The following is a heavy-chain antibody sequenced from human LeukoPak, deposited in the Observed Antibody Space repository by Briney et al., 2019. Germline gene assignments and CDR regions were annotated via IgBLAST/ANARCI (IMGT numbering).Heavy chain of an antibody. CDR2: IYTSGST. D-gene: IGHD2-2*01. V-gene: IGHV4-59*10. J-gene: IGHJ4*02. Sequence: PSETLSLTCTVSGGSISSYYWSWIRQPAGKGLEWIGRIYTSGSTNYNPSLKSRVTISVDTSKNQFSLKLGSVTAADTAVYYCARYCSSTSCYPRGYFFDYWGQGTLVTVSS. CDR1: GGSISSYY. CDR3: ARYCSSTSCYPRGYFFDY.